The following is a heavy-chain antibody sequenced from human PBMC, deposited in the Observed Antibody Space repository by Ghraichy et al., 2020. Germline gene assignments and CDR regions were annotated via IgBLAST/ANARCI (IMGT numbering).Heavy chain of an antibody. CDR1: GFSFPDYC. CDR2: IRSTAYGGTA. V-gene: IGHV3-49*04. D-gene: IGHD2-2*01. J-gene: IGHJ6*02. Sequence: GGSLRLSCSASGFSFPDYCMSWVRQAPGKGLEWVGFIRSTAYGGTAEYAASVKGRFTISRDDFKRIAYLQMNTLTTEDTAVYYCSRYRLASLRKLVYYYGMDVWGQGTTVTVSS. CDR3: SRYRLASLRKLVYYYGMDV.